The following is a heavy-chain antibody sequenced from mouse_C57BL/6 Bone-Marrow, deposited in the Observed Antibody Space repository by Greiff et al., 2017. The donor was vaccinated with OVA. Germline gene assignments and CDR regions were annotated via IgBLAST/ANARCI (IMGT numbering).Heavy chain of an antibody. CDR2: IGGDGST. V-gene: IGHV2-3*01. Sequence: VQVVESGPGLVAPSQSLSITCTVSGFSLTSYGVSWVRQPPGKGLEWLGGIGGDGSTNDHAALISRLSISKDNSKSHVFLTLNSLQTDDTATYYCAIYGYDRAWFAYWGQGTLVTVSA. D-gene: IGHD2-2*01. J-gene: IGHJ3*01. CDR3: AIYGYDRAWFAY. CDR1: GFSLTSYG.